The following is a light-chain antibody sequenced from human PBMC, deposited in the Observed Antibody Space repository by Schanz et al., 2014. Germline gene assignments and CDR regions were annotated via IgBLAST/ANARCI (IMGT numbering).Light chain of an antibody. CDR1: QSVGRN. J-gene: IGKJ3*01. V-gene: IGKV3-20*01. CDR2: GAS. CDR3: QQYGSSLFT. Sequence: EIVLTQSPATLSLSPGERVTLFCRASQSVGRNLAWYQQKPGQAPRLLIYGASSRASGIPDRFSGSGSGTDFTLTISRLEPEDFAVYYCQQYGSSLFTFGPGTKVDIK.